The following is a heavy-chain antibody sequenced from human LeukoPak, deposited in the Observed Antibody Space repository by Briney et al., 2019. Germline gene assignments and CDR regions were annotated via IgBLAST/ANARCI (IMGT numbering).Heavy chain of an antibody. J-gene: IGHJ4*02. D-gene: IGHD1-1*01. Sequence: SETLSLTCTVSGGSISSYYWSWIRQPAGKGLEWIGRIYTSGSTNYNPSLESRVTMSVDTSKNQFSLKLSSVTAADTAVFYCARDGYNWGNSYFDYWGQGTLVTVSS. CDR1: GGSISSYY. CDR2: IYTSGST. V-gene: IGHV4-4*07. CDR3: ARDGYNWGNSYFDY.